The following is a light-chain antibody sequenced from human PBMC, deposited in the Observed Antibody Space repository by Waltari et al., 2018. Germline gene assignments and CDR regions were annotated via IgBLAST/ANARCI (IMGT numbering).Light chain of an antibody. V-gene: IGKV1-33*01. CDR1: QDISNY. CDR3: QQYDNLFT. CDR2: DAS. Sequence: DIQMTQSPSSLSASVGDRVTITCQASQDISNYFSWYQQKPGKAPKLLIYDASNLEIGVPTRFSGGGSGTDFTFTISSLQPEDVATYYCQQYDNLFTFGPGTKVDI. J-gene: IGKJ3*01.